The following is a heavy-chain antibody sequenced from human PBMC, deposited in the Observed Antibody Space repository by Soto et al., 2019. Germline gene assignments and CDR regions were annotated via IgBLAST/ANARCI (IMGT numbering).Heavy chain of an antibody. J-gene: IGHJ6*02. Sequence: QVQLVESGGGVVQPGTSLRLSCAASRFTFSSFGMHWVRQAPGKGLEWVAFISYDGSKKYYTDSVKGRFTISRDSSTNTLSLQMNSLGAEDTAVYYCAKVRVGRCFYHYYAMDIWGQGTTVTVSS. CDR1: RFTFSSFG. D-gene: IGHD1-26*01. V-gene: IGHV3-30*18. CDR2: ISYDGSKK. CDR3: AKVRVGRCFYHYYAMDI.